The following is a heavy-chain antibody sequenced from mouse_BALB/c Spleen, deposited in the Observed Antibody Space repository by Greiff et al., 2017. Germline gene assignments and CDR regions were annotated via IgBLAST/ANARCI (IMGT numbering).Heavy chain of an antibody. CDR2: IDPANGNT. Sequence: EVHLVESGAELVKPGASVKLSCTASGFNIKDTYMHWVKQRPEQGLEWIGRIDPANGNTKYDPKFQGKATITADTSSNTAYLQLSSLTSEDTAVYYCARGLLRSRGAYWGQGTLVTVSA. V-gene: IGHV14-3*02. D-gene: IGHD1-1*01. J-gene: IGHJ3*01. CDR1: GFNIKDTY. CDR3: ARGLLRSRGAY.